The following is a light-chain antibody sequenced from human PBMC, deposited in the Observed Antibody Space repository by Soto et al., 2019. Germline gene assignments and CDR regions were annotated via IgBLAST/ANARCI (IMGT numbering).Light chain of an antibody. CDR1: QDIRDD. CDR2: AAS. V-gene: IGKV1-17*02. CDR3: LQHNSYPRT. J-gene: IGKJ2*01. Sequence: DIQMTQSPSSLSASVGDRVTITCRASQDIRDDLGWYQQKPGKAPKRLIYAASSLQGGVPSRFSGSGSGTEVTLPISQPPAEDFSTYYCLQHNSYPRTFGQGTKLEIK.